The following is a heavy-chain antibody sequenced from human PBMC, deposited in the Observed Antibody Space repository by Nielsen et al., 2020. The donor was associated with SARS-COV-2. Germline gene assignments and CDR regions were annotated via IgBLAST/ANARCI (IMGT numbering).Heavy chain of an antibody. D-gene: IGHD6-13*01. V-gene: IGHV3-30*04. CDR1: GFTFSNYA. CDR2: VSYDGTE. J-gene: IGHJ6*03. Sequence: GESLKISCTTSGFTFSNYAMHWVRQAPGKGLEWLTIVSYDGTEHYADSVKGRFTISRDNSKNTLYLQMNSLRAEDTAVYYCARAAAGYYYMDVWGKGTTVTVSS. CDR3: ARAAAGYYYMDV.